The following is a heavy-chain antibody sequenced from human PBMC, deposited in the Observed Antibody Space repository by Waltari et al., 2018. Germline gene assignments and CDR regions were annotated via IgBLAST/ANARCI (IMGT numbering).Heavy chain of an antibody. CDR2: FDPEDGET. Sequence: QVQLVQSGAEVKKPGASVKVSCKVYGYTLTELSMHWVRQAPGKGLGWMGGFDPEDGETIYAQKFQGRVTMTEDTSTDTAYMELSSLRSEDTAVYYCATSVGIAAALQEYYFDYWGQGTLVTVSS. J-gene: IGHJ4*02. D-gene: IGHD6-13*01. V-gene: IGHV1-24*01. CDR3: ATSVGIAAALQEYYFDY. CDR1: GYTLTELS.